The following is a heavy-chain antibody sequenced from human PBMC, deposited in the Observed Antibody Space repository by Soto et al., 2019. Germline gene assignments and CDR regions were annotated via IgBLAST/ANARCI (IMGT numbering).Heavy chain of an antibody. J-gene: IGHJ4*02. CDR3: AREEPIAAAGTFDY. V-gene: IGHV1-18*01. CDR1: GYTFTSYG. D-gene: IGHD6-13*01. CDR2: ISAYNGNT. Sequence: ASVKVSCKASGYTFTSYGISWVRQAPGQGLEWMGWISAYNGNTNYAQKLQGRVTMTTDTSTSTAYMELRSLRSDVTVVYYCAREEPIAAAGTFDYWGQGTLVTVSS.